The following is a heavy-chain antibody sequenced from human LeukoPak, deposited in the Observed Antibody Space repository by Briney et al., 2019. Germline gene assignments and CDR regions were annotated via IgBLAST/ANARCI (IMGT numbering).Heavy chain of an antibody. D-gene: IGHD3-22*01. CDR3: ARSSGLDSSGYYPPGG. CDR1: GFTFSSYW. CDR2: INSDGSST. V-gene: IGHV3-74*01. Sequence: GGSLRLSCAASGFTFSSYWMHWVRQAPGKGLVWVSRINSDGSSTSYADSVKGRFTISRDNAKNSLYLQMNSLRAEDTAVYYCARSSGLDSSGYYPPGGWGQGTLVTVSS. J-gene: IGHJ4*02.